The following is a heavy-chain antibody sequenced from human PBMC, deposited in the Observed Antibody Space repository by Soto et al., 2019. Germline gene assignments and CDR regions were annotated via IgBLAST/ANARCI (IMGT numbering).Heavy chain of an antibody. CDR2: INSDGSST. Sequence: HPXGSLVLACAASGFTFSSYWMHWVRQAPGKGLVWVSRINSDGSSTSYADSVKGRFTISRDNAKNTLYLQMNSLRAEDTAVYYRARVPGSGWSSYSYYGMDVWGQGTTVTVSS. CDR3: ARVPGSGWSSYSYYGMDV. J-gene: IGHJ6*02. V-gene: IGHV3-74*01. D-gene: IGHD6-19*01. CDR1: GFTFSSYW.